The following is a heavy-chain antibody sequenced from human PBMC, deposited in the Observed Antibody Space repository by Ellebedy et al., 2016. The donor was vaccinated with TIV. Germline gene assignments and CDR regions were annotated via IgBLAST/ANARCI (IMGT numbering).Heavy chain of an antibody. CDR3: TRGGAYSSWYWRN. CDR2: ISNGGDT. D-gene: IGHD6-13*01. V-gene: IGHV3-23*01. J-gene: IGHJ4*02. CDR1: GFTFGCCA. Sequence: PGGSLRLSCAASGFTFGCCAMSWVRQAPGKGLEWVSVISNGGDTTYADSVKGRFTISRDDRKSLLYLDMSSLTADDTAVYYCTRGGAYSSWYWRNWGQGTRVTVSS.